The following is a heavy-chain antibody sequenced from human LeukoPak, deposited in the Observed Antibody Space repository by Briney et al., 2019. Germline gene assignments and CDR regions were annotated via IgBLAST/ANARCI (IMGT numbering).Heavy chain of an antibody. V-gene: IGHV4-39*01. J-gene: IGHJ3*02. CDR3: ASHYDFWSGYYKTRDAFDI. D-gene: IGHD3-3*01. CDR1: GGSISSSSYH. CDR2: IYYSGST. Sequence: PSETLSLTCTVSGGSISSSSYHWGWIRQPPGKGLEWIGSIYYSGSTYYNPSLKSRVTISVDTSKNQFSLKLSSVTAADTAVYYCASHYDFWSGYYKTRDAFDIWGQGTMVTVSS.